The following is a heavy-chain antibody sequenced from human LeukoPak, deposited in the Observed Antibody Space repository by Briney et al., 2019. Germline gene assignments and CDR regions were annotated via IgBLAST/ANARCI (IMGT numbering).Heavy chain of an antibody. J-gene: IGHJ4*02. CDR3: ARHSLPGTTPFDY. Sequence: ASVKVFCKASGYPFNHHYVHWVPQAPEQGLEWMGVINPSGGSTSYAQRFQGRVTMTRDTSTSTFYMELSSLRSEDTAVYYCARHSLPGTTPFDYWGQGTLVTVSS. CDR2: INPSGGST. V-gene: IGHV1-46*02. D-gene: IGHD1-1*01. CDR1: GYPFNHHY.